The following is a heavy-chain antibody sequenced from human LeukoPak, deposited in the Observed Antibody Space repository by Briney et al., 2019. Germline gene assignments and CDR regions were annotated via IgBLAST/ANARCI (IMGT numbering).Heavy chain of an antibody. Sequence: GGSLRLSCAASKFTFSDYSMSWVRQAPGKGLEWVSSISSIRNYIYYADSVKGRFTVSRDNAKNSLYLQMNSLRAEDTAVYYCARAFNLGYCSSTSCYDGGFDIWGQGTMVTVSS. J-gene: IGHJ3*02. CDR1: KFTFSDYS. CDR3: ARAFNLGYCSSTSCYDGGFDI. V-gene: IGHV3-21*01. CDR2: ISSIRNYI. D-gene: IGHD2-2*01.